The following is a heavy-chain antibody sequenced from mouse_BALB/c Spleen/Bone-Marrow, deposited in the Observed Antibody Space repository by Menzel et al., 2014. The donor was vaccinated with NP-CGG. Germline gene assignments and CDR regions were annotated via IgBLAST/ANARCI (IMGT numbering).Heavy chain of an antibody. CDR2: ISSGGTYT. D-gene: IGHD1-1*01. CDR3: ARQGTTVVAPALDY. Sequence: EVQGVESGGDLVKPGGSLKLSCAGSRFTLSSYGMSWVRQTPDKRLEWVATISSGGTYTCYPDSVKGRFNISRDNTKHTLYLQMSSLKSEDTAIYYCARQGTTVVAPALDYWGQGTSVTVSS. CDR1: RFTLSSYG. J-gene: IGHJ4*01. V-gene: IGHV5-6*01.